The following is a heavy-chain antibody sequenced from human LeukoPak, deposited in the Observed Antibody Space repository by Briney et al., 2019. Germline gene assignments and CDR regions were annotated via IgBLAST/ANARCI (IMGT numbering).Heavy chain of an antibody. Sequence: GESLKISCKGSGYPFDTYWIGWVRQTPGKGLEWMGIINPLDSDTRYSPSFQGQVTFSADKSVTTAYLQWSSLAASDTAMYYCTRRIDYGDYDYWGQGTLVTVSS. CDR1: GYPFDTYW. V-gene: IGHV5-51*01. D-gene: IGHD4-17*01. CDR2: INPLDSDT. CDR3: TRRIDYGDYDY. J-gene: IGHJ4*02.